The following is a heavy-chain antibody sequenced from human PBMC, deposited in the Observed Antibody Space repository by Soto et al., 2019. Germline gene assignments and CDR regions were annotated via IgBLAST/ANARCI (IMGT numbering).Heavy chain of an antibody. CDR2: IYYSGST. CDR1: GGSISSSSYY. D-gene: IGHD2-15*01. Sequence: SETLSLTCTVSGGSISSSSYYWGWIRQPPGKGLEWIGSIYYSGSTYYNPSLKSRVTISVDTSKNQFSLKLSSVTAADTAVYYCARLGGRCSGGSCYPNRPFDYWGQGTLVTVSS. CDR3: ARLGGRCSGGSCYPNRPFDY. V-gene: IGHV4-39*01. J-gene: IGHJ4*02.